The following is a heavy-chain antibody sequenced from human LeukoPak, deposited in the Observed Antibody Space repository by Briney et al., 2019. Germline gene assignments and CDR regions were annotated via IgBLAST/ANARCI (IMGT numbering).Heavy chain of an antibody. CDR3: ARRYCSGTTCYRKRGWFDP. V-gene: IGHV4-4*07. J-gene: IGHJ5*02. D-gene: IGHD2-2*01. CDR1: GGSISSYY. CDR2: IYTSGST. Sequence: SETLSLTCTVSGGSISSYYWSWIRQPAGKGLEWIGRIYTSGSTNYNPSLKSRVTMSVDTSKNQFSLKLSSVTAADTAVYYCARRYCSGTTCYRKRGWFDPWGQGTLVTVSS.